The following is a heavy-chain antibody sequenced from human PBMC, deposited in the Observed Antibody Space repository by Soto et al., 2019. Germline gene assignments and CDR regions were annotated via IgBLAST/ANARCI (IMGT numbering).Heavy chain of an antibody. CDR1: GFSFDNYA. CDR2: IKSDGSST. D-gene: IGHD3-16*01. Sequence: EVQLLESGGDLVQPGGSLRLSCEASGFSFDNYAMSWVRQAPGKGLEWVSAIKSDGSSTYYAASVKDRFIISRDNSKNTLYLQLNSLRAEDTAVYYCAQLGLMTFSHKHYFNHWGRGTLVTVSS. V-gene: IGHV3-23*01. J-gene: IGHJ4*02. CDR3: AQLGLMTFSHKHYFNH.